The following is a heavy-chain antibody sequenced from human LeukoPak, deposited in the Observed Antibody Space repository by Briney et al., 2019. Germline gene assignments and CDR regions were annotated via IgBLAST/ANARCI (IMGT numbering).Heavy chain of an antibody. V-gene: IGHV4-31*03. J-gene: IGHJ2*01. CDR3: ARSTATVTWWFDL. CDR2: IYYSGST. Sequence: SQTLSLTCTVSGGSISSGGYYWSWIRQHPGKGLEWIGYIYYSGSTYYNPSLKSRVTISVDTSKNQFSLKLSSVTAADTAVYCCARSTATVTWWFDLWGRGTLVTVSS. D-gene: IGHD4-17*01. CDR1: GGSISSGGYY.